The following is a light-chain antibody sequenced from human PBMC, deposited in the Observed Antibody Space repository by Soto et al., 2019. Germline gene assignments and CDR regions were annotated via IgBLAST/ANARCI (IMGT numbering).Light chain of an antibody. J-gene: IGKJ1*01. CDR1: QSISSN. V-gene: IGKV1-39*01. CDR2: AAS. Sequence: EIVMTQSPSSLSASVGDRVTITCRANQSISSNLNWYQQKPGKAPKLLIYAASSLQSGVPSRFSGSGSGTVFTLTIISLQPEDFATYYCQQSYTSPQTFGQGTKVEIK. CDR3: QQSYTSPQT.